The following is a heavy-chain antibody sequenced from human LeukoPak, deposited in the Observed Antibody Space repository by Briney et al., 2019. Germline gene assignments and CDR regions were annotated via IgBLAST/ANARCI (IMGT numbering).Heavy chain of an antibody. Sequence: SETLSLTCTVSGGSITSSSYYWGWIRQPPGKGLEWIGSIFYSGSTYYNPSLKSRVTISVDTSKNQFSLKLTSVTAADTAVYFCARNFTSTARKWLFQGWFDPWGQGTLVTVSS. D-gene: IGHD3-22*01. J-gene: IGHJ5*02. CDR1: GGSITSSSYY. V-gene: IGHV4-39*07. CDR2: IFYSGST. CDR3: ARNFTSTARKWLFQGWFDP.